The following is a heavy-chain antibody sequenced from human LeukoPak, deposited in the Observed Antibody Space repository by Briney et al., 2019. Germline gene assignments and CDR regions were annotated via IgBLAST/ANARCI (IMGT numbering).Heavy chain of an antibody. Sequence: GGSLRLSCAASGFTLSTFWMNWVRQAPGKGLEWVANIKQDGSEKHYLDSVKGRFTISRDNAKNSLYLQMNSLRAEDTAVYYCASYSSSRGDIEYWGQGTLVTVSS. D-gene: IGHD3-10*01. CDR3: ASYSSSRGDIEY. J-gene: IGHJ4*02. CDR2: IKQDGSEK. CDR1: GFTLSTFW. V-gene: IGHV3-7*02.